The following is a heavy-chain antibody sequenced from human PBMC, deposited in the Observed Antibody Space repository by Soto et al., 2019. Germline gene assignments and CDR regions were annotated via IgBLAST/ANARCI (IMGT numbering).Heavy chain of an antibody. CDR1: GFTFSSYA. D-gene: IGHD6-6*01. J-gene: IGHJ4*02. Sequence: GGSLRLSCAASGFTFSSYAMSWVRQAPGKGLEWVSAISGSGGSTYYADSVKGRFPISRDNSKNTLYLQMNSLRAEDPAVYYCAKDLAFEDSSSADYWGQGSLLTVPS. CDR3: AKDLAFEDSSSADY. V-gene: IGHV3-23*01. CDR2: ISGSGGST.